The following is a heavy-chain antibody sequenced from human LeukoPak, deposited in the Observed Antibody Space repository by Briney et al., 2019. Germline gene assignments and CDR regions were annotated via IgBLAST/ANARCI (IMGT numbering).Heavy chain of an antibody. D-gene: IGHD5-18*01. J-gene: IGHJ2*01. CDR2: IYHSGST. CDR1: GGFISGYY. CDR3: ARDPYSYGPYWYFDL. Sequence: SETLSLTCSVSGGFISGYYWSWIRQPPGKGLEWIGYIYHSGSTNYNPSLTSRVTISRDTSKNQFSLKLSSVTAADTAVYYCARDPYSYGPYWYFDLWGRGILVTVSS. V-gene: IGHV4-59*01.